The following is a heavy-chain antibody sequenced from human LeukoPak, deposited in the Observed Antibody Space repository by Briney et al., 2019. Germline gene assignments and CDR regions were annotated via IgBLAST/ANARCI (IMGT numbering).Heavy chain of an antibody. CDR3: ARDPLDILYDY. CDR1: GGTFSTYV. CDR2: IIPIFDTA. D-gene: IGHD3-9*01. V-gene: IGHV1-69*13. Sequence: SVNLSCKVSGGTFSTYVISWVRQAPGQGREWMGGIIPIFDTADYAEKFQGRVTITADESPSTAYMELSSLRSDDTAVYYWARDPLDILYDYWGQGTLVTVSS. J-gene: IGHJ4*02.